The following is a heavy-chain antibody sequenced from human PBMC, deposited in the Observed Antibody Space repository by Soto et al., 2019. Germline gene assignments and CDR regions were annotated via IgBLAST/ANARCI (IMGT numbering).Heavy chain of an antibody. Sequence: QVQLQESGPGLVKPSQTLSLTCTVSGGSIYTGGFYWSWIRPLPGKGLEWLGYIYYTGSTQYAPSLKSRLTISTDTSDNQLSLRLTSVTAADTAVYYCATSLVTSRTRVDYWGQGTLVTVSS. CDR1: GGSIYTGGFY. CDR2: IYYTGST. CDR3: ATSLVTSRTRVDY. V-gene: IGHV4-31*03. J-gene: IGHJ4*02. D-gene: IGHD1-26*01.